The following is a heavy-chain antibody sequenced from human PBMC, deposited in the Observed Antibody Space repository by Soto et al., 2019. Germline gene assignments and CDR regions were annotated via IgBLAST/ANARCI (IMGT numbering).Heavy chain of an antibody. CDR3: AKGGWLDD. V-gene: IGHV3-23*01. D-gene: IGHD5-12*01. CDR2: ISVSGDKT. J-gene: IGHJ4*02. CDR1: GFSFTAYI. Sequence: EVHLLESGGDLVQPGGSLRLSCEASGFSFTAYIMSWFRQAPGQGLEWVSAISVSGDKTYYADSVKGRFTISRDDAKNTLYLQLNSLRVDATAIYYCAKGGWLDDCGQGTLVTVSS.